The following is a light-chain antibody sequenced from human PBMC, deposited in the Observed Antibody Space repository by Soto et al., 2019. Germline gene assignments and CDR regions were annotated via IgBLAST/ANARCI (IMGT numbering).Light chain of an antibody. J-gene: IGKJ5*01. Sequence: EIVLTQSPGTLSLSPGERATLSCRASQSVSSSFLAWYQQKPGQAPRLLIYGASSRATGIPDRFSGTGSETDFTLTISRLEPEDFAVYYCQQYDNSPITCGLGTRREIK. V-gene: IGKV3-20*01. CDR2: GAS. CDR1: QSVSSSF. CDR3: QQYDNSPIT.